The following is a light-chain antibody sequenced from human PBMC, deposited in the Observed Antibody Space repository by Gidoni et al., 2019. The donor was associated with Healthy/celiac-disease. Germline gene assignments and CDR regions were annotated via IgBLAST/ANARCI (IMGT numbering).Light chain of an antibody. CDR3: MQALQTPWT. Sequence: DIVMTQSTLSLPVTPGEPASISCRSSQSLLHSNGYNYLDWYLQKPGQSPQLLIYLGSNRASGVPDRFSGSGSGTDFTLKISRVEAEDVGVYYCMQALQTPWTFGQGTQVEIK. CDR1: QSLLHSNGYNY. V-gene: IGKV2-28*01. CDR2: LGS. J-gene: IGKJ1*01.